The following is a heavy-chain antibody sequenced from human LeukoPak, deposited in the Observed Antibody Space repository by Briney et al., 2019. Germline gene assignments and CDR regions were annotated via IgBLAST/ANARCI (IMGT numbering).Heavy chain of an antibody. CDR2: INHSGST. Sequence: SETLSLTCAVYGGSFSGYYWSWIRQPPGKGLEWIGEINHSGSTNYNPSLKSRVTISVDTSKNQFSLKLSSVTAADTAVYYCARWEMATIRSFDYWGQGTLVTVSS. J-gene: IGHJ4*02. CDR3: ARWEMATIRSFDY. V-gene: IGHV4-34*01. D-gene: IGHD5-24*01. CDR1: GGSFSGYY.